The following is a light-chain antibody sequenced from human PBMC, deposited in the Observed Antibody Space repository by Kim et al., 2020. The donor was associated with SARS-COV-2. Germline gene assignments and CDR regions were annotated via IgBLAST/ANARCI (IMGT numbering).Light chain of an antibody. V-gene: IGKV4-1*01. CDR3: QQYYSTPLT. CDR1: QSILYSSNNNNY. J-gene: IGKJ4*01. CDR2: WAS. Sequence: DIVMTQSPDSLAVSLGERATINCKSSQSILYSSNNNNYLAWYQQKPGQPRKLLIYWASTRESGVPDRLSGSGSGTDFTLTISSLQAEDVAVYYCQQYYSTPLTFGGGTKVDIK.